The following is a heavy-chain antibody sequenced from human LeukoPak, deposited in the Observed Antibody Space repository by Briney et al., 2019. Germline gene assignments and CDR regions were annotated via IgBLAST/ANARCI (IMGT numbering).Heavy chain of an antibody. V-gene: IGHV3-21*01. CDR3: AREIVGATSGDY. Sequence: GGSLGLSCAASGFTFSTYAMSWVRQAPGKGLEWVSSISHSSGYIYYADSVKGRFTISRDNAKNSLYLQMNNLRAEDTAMYYCAREIVGATSGDYWGQGALVTVSS. CDR1: GFTFSTYA. D-gene: IGHD1-26*01. CDR2: ISHSSGYI. J-gene: IGHJ4*02.